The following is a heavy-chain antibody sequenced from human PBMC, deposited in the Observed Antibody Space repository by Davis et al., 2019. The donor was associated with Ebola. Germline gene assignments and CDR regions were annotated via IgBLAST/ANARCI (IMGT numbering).Heavy chain of an antibody. CDR2: ISYDGSNK. Sequence: GGSLRLSCAASGFTFSSYGMHWVRQAPGKGLEWVAVISYDGSNKYYADSVKGRFTISRDNSKNTLYLQMNSLRAEDTAVYYCAKDRPSGTMVQGYLDYWGQGTLVTVSS. CDR3: AKDRPSGTMVQGYLDY. CDR1: GFTFSSYG. V-gene: IGHV3-30*18. J-gene: IGHJ4*02. D-gene: IGHD3-10*01.